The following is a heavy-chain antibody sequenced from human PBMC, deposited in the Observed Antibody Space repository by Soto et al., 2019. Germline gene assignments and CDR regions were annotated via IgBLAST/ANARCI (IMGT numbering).Heavy chain of an antibody. J-gene: IGHJ3*02. CDR3: AKDISRVTWAADAFDI. V-gene: IGHV3-9*01. CDR2: ISWNSGSI. D-gene: IGHD3-16*01. CDR1: GFTFDDYA. Sequence: GGSLRLSCAASGFTFDDYAMHWVRQAPGKGLEWVSGISWNSGSIGYADSVKGRFTISRDSAKNSLYLQMNSLRAEDTALYYCAKDISRVTWAADAFDIWGQGTMVTVSS.